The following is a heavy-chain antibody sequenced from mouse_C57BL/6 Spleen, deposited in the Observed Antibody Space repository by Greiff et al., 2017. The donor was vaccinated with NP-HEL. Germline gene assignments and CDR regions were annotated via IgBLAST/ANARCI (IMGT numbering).Heavy chain of an antibody. J-gene: IGHJ2*01. CDR2: IYPGSGNT. CDR3: ARWDDGYLYYFDY. D-gene: IGHD2-3*01. V-gene: IGHV1-76*01. Sequence: QVQLQQSGAELVRPGASVKLSCKASGYTFTDYYINWVKQRPGQGLEWIARIYPGSGNTYYNEKFKGKATLTAEKSSSTAYMQLSSLTSEDSAVYFCARWDDGYLYYFDYWGQGTTLTVSS. CDR1: GYTFTDYY.